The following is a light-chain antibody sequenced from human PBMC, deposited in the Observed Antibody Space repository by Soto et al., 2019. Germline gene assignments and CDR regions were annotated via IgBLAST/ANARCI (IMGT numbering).Light chain of an antibody. J-gene: IGKJ5*01. CDR2: DAS. CDR1: QDISNY. V-gene: IGKV1-33*01. Sequence: DIQMTQSPSSLSASVGDRVTITYQTSQDISNYLNWYQQKPGKAPKLLIYDASNLETGVPSRFSGSGSGTDFTFTISSLQPEDIATYYCQQYDILTTIGQGTRLEIK. CDR3: QQYDILTT.